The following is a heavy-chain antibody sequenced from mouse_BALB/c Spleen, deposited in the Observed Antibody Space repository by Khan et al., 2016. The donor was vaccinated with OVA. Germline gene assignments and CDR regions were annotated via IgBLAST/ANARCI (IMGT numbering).Heavy chain of an antibody. D-gene: IGHD2-1*01. CDR1: GYTFTSYW. Sequence: QVRLQQSGAEVVKPGASVKLSCKTTGYTFTSYWIQWIEQRPGQGLGWIGQIFPGTGTTYYNENFKGKATLTVDTSSSTAYMQLSSLTSEDSAVYCCARGYFGNYEFVYWGQGTLVTVSP. CDR3: ARGYFGNYEFVY. V-gene: IGHV1S132*01. J-gene: IGHJ3*01. CDR2: IFPGTGTT.